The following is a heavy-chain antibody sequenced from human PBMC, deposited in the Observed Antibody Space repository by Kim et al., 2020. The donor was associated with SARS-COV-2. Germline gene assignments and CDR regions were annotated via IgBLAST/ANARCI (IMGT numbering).Heavy chain of an antibody. J-gene: IGHJ4*02. CDR3: ARVDSSSWLNFDY. Sequence: YAQKFQGWVTMTRDTSISTAYMELSRLRSDDTAVYYCARVDSSSWLNFDYWGQGTLVTVSS. D-gene: IGHD6-13*01. V-gene: IGHV1-2*04.